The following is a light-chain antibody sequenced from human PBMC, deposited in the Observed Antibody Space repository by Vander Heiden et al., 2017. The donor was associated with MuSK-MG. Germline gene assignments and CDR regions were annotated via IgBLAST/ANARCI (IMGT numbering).Light chain of an antibody. CDR1: SSNIGSNY. V-gene: IGLV1-47*01. J-gene: IGLJ2*01. Sequence: QSVLTQPPSASGTPGQRLTISCSGSSSNIGSNYVYWYQQLPGTAPKLLIYRNNQRPSGVPDRFSGSKSGTSASLAISGLRSEDEADYYCAAWDDSLSVHVVFGGGTKLTVL. CDR3: AAWDDSLSVHVV. CDR2: RNN.